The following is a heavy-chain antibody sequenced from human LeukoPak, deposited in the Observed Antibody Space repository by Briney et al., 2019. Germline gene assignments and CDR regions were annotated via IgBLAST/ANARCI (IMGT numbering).Heavy chain of an antibody. Sequence: GGSLRLSCAAPGFTFISFWKSWVRQAPGKGLEWVANIKQDGSEKYYVDSVKGRFTNSRDNAKNSLYLQMNSLRAEDTAVYYCASSPRFLEWLEFFDYWGQGTLVTVSS. V-gene: IGHV3-7*01. CDR3: ASSPRFLEWLEFFDY. CDR1: GFTFISFW. CDR2: IKQDGSEK. J-gene: IGHJ4*02. D-gene: IGHD3-3*01.